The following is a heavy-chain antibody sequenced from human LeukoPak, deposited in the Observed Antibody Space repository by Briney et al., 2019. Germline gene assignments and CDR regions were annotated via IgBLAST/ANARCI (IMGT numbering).Heavy chain of an antibody. J-gene: IGHJ6*02. V-gene: IGHV4-61*01. CDR1: GGSVSSGSYY. CDR3: ARVPISRYGMDV. CDR2: IYYSGST. D-gene: IGHD3-3*01. Sequence: PSETLSLTCTVSGGSVSSGSYYWSWLRQPPGKGLEWIGYIYYSGSTNHNPSLKSRVTISVDTSKNQFSLKLSSVTAADTAVYYCARVPISRYGMDVWGQGTTVTVSS.